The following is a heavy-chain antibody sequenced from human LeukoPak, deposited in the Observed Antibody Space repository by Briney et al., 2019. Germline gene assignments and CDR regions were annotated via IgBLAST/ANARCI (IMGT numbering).Heavy chain of an antibody. CDR2: MNPNSANT. CDR1: GYTFSSAD. J-gene: IGHJ3*02. V-gene: IGHV1-8*01. D-gene: IGHD1-1*01. Sequence: ASVKVSCKASGYTFSSADIHWVRQATGQGLEWMGWMNPNSANTGYAQKFQGKVTMTRNTSISTAYMELSSLRSEDTAVYYCARQWNWNQGGPFDIWGQGTLVTVSS. CDR3: ARQWNWNQGGPFDI.